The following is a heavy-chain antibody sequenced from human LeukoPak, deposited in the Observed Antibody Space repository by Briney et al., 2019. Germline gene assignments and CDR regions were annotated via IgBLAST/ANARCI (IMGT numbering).Heavy chain of an antibody. CDR2: ISYDGSNK. V-gene: IGHV3-30*09. CDR3: ARDSSPYYYGSGSHDY. D-gene: IGHD3-10*01. CDR1: GFTFSSYA. J-gene: IGHJ4*02. Sequence: GRSLRFSCAASGFTFSSYAMHWVRQAPGKGLEWVAVISYDGSNKYYADSVKGRFAISRDNSKNTLYLQMNSLRAEDTAVYYCARDSSPYYYGSGSHDYWGQGTLVTVSS.